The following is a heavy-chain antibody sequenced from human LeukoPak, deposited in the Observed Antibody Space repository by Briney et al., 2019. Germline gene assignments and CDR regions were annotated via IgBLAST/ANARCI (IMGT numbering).Heavy chain of an antibody. V-gene: IGHV1-18*01. D-gene: IGHD1-26*01. CDR1: GFTFTSYG. Sequence: GGSLRLSCAASGFTFTSYGISWVRQAPGQGLEWMGWISAYNGNTNYAQKLQGRVTMTTDTSTSAAYMELRSLRSDDTAVYYCARDRVIVDRYNWFDPWGQGTLVTVSS. CDR3: ARDRVIVDRYNWFDP. J-gene: IGHJ5*02. CDR2: ISAYNGNT.